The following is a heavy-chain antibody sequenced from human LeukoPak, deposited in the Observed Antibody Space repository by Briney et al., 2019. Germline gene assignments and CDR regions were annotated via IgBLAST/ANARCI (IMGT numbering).Heavy chain of an antibody. CDR3: ATGGVRITMVPCAY. J-gene: IGHJ4*02. Sequence: GGSLRLSCAASGFTFSSYWMSWVGQAPGKGLEWVANIKQDGSEKYYVDSVKGRFTISRDNAKNSLYLQMNSLRAEDTAVYYCATGGVRITMVPCAYWGQGTLVTVSS. D-gene: IGHD3-10*01. CDR2: IKQDGSEK. V-gene: IGHV3-7*01. CDR1: GFTFSSYW.